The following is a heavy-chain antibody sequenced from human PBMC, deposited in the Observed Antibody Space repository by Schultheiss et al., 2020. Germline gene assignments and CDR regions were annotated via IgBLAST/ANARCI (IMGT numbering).Heavy chain of an antibody. J-gene: IGHJ4*02. Sequence: GGSLRLSCAASGFTFSSYGMHWVRQAPGKGLEWVAVISYDGSNKYYADSVKGRFTISRDNSKNTLYLQMNSLRADDTAVYFCAKDRSDRDGNNMIEYWGQGTLVTVAS. D-gene: IGHD4-23*01. V-gene: IGHV3-30*18. CDR1: GFTFSSYG. CDR2: ISYDGSNK. CDR3: AKDRSDRDGNNMIEY.